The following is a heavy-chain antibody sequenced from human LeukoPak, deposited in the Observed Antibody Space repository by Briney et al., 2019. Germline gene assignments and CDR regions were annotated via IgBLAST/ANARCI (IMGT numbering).Heavy chain of an antibody. CDR2: ISAYNGNT. CDR1: GYTFTSYG. V-gene: IGHV1-18*01. D-gene: IGHD3-9*01. CDR3: ARVLGGYFDWPKGGYYYYYMDV. Sequence: GASVKVSCKASGYTFTSYGISWVRQAPGQGLEWMGWISAYNGNTNYAQKLQGRVTMTTDTSTSTAYMELRSLRSDDTAVYYCARVLGGYFDWPKGGYYYYYMDVWGRGTTVTVSS. J-gene: IGHJ6*03.